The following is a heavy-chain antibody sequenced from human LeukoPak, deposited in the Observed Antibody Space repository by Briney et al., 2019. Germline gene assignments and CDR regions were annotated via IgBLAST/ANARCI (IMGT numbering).Heavy chain of an antibody. V-gene: IGHV4-39*01. D-gene: IGHD3-22*01. CDR2: IYYSGST. J-gene: IGHJ4*02. CDR3: ARTGGEYYYDSSGYYPFDY. CDR1: GGSISSSSYY. Sequence: SETLSLTCTVSGGSISSSSYYWGWIRQPPGRGLEWIGSIYYSGSTYYNPSLKSRVTISVDTSKNQFSLKLSSVTAADTAVYYCARTGGEYYYDSSGYYPFDYWGQGTLVTVSS.